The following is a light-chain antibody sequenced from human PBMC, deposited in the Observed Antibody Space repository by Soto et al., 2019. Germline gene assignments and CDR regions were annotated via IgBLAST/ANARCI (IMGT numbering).Light chain of an antibody. V-gene: IGKV1-39*01. J-gene: IGKJ2*01. CDR3: QQTYSTPYT. CDR1: EIISNY. Sequence: DIQMTQSPSSLSASVGDKVIITCRASEIISNYLNWYQQRPGKAPNLLIFAASSVRSRVPSRFSGRESGTDFFLTIDSLQPDDFGTYYCQQTYSTPYTFGQGTRVEIK. CDR2: AAS.